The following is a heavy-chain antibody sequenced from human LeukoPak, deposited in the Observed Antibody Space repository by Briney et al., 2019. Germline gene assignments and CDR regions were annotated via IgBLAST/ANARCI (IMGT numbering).Heavy chain of an antibody. D-gene: IGHD1-1*01. J-gene: IGHJ6*02. CDR1: GGSFSGYY. CDR2: INHSGST. CDR3: ARAPWMYHYGMDV. Sequence: SETLSLTCAVYGGSFSGYYWSWIRQPPGKGLEWIGEINHSGSTNYNPSLKSRVTISVDTSKNQFSLKLSSVTAADTAVYYCARAPWMYHYGMDVWGQGTTVTVSS. V-gene: IGHV4-34*01.